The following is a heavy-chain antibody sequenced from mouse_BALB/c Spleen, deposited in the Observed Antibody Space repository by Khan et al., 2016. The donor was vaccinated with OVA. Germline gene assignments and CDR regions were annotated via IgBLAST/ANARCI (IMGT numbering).Heavy chain of an antibody. V-gene: IGHV3-2*02. CDR3: ARKDYYDYDPFPY. D-gene: IGHD2-4*01. Sequence: VQLKESGPGLVKPSQSLSLTCTVTGYSITSVYAWNWIRQFPGNKLEWMGYINYSGNTRFNPSLKSRTSITRDTSKNQFFLQLNSVTTEDTATYYCARKDYYDYDPFPYWGQGTLVTVSA. CDR1: GYSITSVYA. J-gene: IGHJ3*01. CDR2: INYSGNT.